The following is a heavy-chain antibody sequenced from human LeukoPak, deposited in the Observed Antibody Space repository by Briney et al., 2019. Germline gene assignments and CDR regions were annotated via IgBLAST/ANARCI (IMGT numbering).Heavy chain of an antibody. J-gene: IGHJ4*02. CDR1: GYRLTSYW. CDR2: VYSGDSET. D-gene: IGHD3-16*02. V-gene: IGHV5-51*01. CDR3: ARHAPFGGVIVPIVF. Sequence: GESLKISCQCSGYRLTSYWIGWVRQMPGKGLEWMGIVYSGDSETRYSPSFQGQVTISVDKSITTAYLQWSSLKASDTAMYYCARHAPFGGVIVPIVFWGQGTLVTVSS.